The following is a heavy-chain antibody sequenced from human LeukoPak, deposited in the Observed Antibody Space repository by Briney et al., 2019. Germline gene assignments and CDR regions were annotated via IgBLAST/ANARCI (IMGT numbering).Heavy chain of an antibody. V-gene: IGHV1-46*01. D-gene: IGHD6-6*01. CDR1: GYTFTSYY. J-gene: IGHJ4*02. CDR3: AAFSSSSVGFDY. Sequence: ASVKVSCKASGYTFTSYYMHWVRQAPGQGLEWMGIINPSGGSTSYAQKFRGRVTMTRDTSTSTVYMELSSLRSEDTAVYYCAAFSSSSVGFDYWGQGTLVTVSS. CDR2: INPSGGST.